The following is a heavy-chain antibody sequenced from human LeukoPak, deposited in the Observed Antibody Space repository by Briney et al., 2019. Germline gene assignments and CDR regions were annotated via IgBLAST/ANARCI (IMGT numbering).Heavy chain of an antibody. CDR1: GFTFSNAW. CDR2: IKSKTDGGTT. CDR3: ATAGYSRYD. J-gene: IGHJ4*02. D-gene: IGHD6-13*01. V-gene: IGHV3-15*01. Sequence: RGSLRLSCAASGFTFSNAWMRWVRQAPGKGLEWVGRIKSKTDGGTTDYAASVKGRFTISRDDSKNALYLQRNSLKAVDTAVYYCATAGYSRYDGGQGTLVTVSS.